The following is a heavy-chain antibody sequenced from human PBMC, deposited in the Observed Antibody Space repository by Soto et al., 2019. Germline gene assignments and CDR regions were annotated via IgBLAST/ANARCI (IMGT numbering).Heavy chain of an antibody. D-gene: IGHD1-1*01. V-gene: IGHV1-46*01. CDR3: ARDPWNY. Sequence: VSVKLYCKASGYTFIFYSMHWVRQASGQGLEWMGIINPSGSTYYAQRFQGRVTMTRDTSTSTVYMELSSLRSEDTAVYYCARDPWNYWGLGTLVTVSS. J-gene: IGHJ4*02. CDR1: GYTFIFYS. CDR2: INPSGST.